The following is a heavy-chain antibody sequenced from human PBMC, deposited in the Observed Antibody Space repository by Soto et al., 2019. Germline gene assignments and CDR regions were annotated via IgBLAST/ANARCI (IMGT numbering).Heavy chain of an antibody. V-gene: IGHV4-30-2*01. J-gene: IGHJ3*02. D-gene: IGHD2-15*01. CDR3: ARNGGLWRSAFDI. CDR1: GGSISSGGYS. CDR2: INHSGST. Sequence: SETLSLTCAVSGGSISSGGYSWSWIRQPPGKGLEWIGEINHSGSTNYNPSLKSRVTISVDTSKNQFSLKLSSVTAADTAVYYCARNGGLWRSAFDIWGQGTMVTVSS.